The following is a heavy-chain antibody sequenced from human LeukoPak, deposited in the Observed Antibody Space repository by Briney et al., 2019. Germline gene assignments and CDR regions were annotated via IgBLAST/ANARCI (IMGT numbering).Heavy chain of an antibody. V-gene: IGHV3-23*01. D-gene: IGHD2-15*01. CDR2: ISANGGRT. J-gene: IGHJ4*02. CDR3: AKGPERRGFCSGSACYSGC. CDR1: GFTFSNAW. Sequence: PGGSLRLSCAASGFTFSNAWMSWARQAPGKGLEWVAAISANGGRTYYTESVKGHFTISRDNSKNTLYLQMNSLRADDTAVYYCAKGPERRGFCSGSACYSGCWGQGTLVTVSS.